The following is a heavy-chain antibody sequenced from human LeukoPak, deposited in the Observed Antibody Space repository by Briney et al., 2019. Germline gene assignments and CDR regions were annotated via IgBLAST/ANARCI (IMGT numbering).Heavy chain of an antibody. CDR2: INHSGST. CDR3: ARHTLGSGGMDV. CDR1: GGSFSGYY. V-gene: IGHV4-34*01. D-gene: IGHD2-15*01. Sequence: SETLSLTCAVYGGSFSGYYWSWIRQPPGKGLEWIGEINHSGSTNYNPSLKSRVTISVDTSKNQFSLKLSSVTAADTAVYYCARHTLGSGGMDVWGQGTTVTVSS. J-gene: IGHJ6*02.